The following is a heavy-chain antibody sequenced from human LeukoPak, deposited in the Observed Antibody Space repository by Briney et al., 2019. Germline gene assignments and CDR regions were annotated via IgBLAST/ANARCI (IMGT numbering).Heavy chain of an antibody. CDR2: IYYSGST. J-gene: IGHJ4*02. CDR3: ARDGFDNPCDY. Sequence: PSETLSLTCTVSGGSISSSSYYWGWIRQPPGKGLEWIGSIYYSGSTYYNPSLKSRVTISVDTSKNQFSLKLSSVTAADTAVYYCARDGFDNPCDYWGQGTLVTASS. V-gene: IGHV4-39*07. D-gene: IGHD1-14*01. CDR1: GGSISSSSYY.